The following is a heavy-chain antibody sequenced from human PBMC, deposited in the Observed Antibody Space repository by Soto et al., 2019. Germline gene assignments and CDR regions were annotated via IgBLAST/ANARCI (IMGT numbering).Heavy chain of an antibody. D-gene: IGHD6-13*01. J-gene: IGHJ4*02. V-gene: IGHV3-30*18. Sequence: GSLRLSCAASGFTFSSYGTHWVRQAPGKGLEWVAVISYDGSNKYYADSVKGRFTISRDNSKNTLYLQMNSLRAEDTAVYYCAKDGSRIAAPSGYFDYWGQGTLVTVSS. CDR3: AKDGSRIAAPSGYFDY. CDR1: GFTFSSYG. CDR2: ISYDGSNK.